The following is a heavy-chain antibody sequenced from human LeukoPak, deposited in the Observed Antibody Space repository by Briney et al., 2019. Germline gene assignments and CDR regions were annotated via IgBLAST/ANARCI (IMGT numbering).Heavy chain of an antibody. CDR1: GYTFSVYY. CDR2: INPNSGAT. Sequence: GASVKVSCKASGYTFSVYYIHWVRQAPGQGLEWMGWINPNSGATNYAQKFQGRVTMTRDTSITTAYMELSSLRSDDTAIFYCATGVNFDYWGQGTLVSVSS. J-gene: IGHJ4*02. V-gene: IGHV1-2*02. CDR3: ATGVNFDY.